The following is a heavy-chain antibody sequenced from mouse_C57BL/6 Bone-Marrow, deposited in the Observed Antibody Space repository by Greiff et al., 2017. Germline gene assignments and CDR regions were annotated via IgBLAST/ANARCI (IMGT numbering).Heavy chain of an antibody. CDR3: TPTGDWFAY. V-gene: IGHV14-4*01. CDR1: GFNIKDDY. CDR2: IDPENGDT. Sequence: EVQLQQSGAELVRPGASVKLSCTASGFNIKDDYMHWVKQRPEQGLEWIGWIDPENGDTEYASKFQGKATITADTSSNTAYLPLCSLTSEDTAVYYCTPTGDWFAYWGQGTLVTVSA. J-gene: IGHJ3*01.